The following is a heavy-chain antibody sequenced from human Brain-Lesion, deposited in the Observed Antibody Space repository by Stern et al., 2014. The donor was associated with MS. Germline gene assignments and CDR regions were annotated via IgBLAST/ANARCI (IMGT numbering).Heavy chain of an antibody. D-gene: IGHD5-18*01. CDR3: ARDKEDTNMAFRYFDN. CDR1: GGSVGSGSYD. CDR2: IYTTGSI. J-gene: IGHJ4*02. Sequence: VQLVESGPGLVKPSQTLSLTCTVSGGSVGSGSYDWSWIRQPAGKGLEWIGRIYTTGSIFYTPPLKSRFSISIDTSKNQFSLKLTSVTAADTAVYYCARDKEDTNMAFRYFDNWGQGTLVTVSS. V-gene: IGHV4-61*02.